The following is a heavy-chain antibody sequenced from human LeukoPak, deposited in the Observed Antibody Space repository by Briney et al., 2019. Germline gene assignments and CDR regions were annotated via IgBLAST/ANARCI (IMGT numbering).Heavy chain of an antibody. Sequence: SVKVSCTASGGTFSSYAISWVRQAPGQGLEWMGGIIPIFGTANYAQKFQGRVTITTDESTSTAYMELSSLRSQDTAVYYCAREGDGDNDYWGQGTLVTVSS. CDR1: GGTFSSYA. CDR2: IIPIFGTA. J-gene: IGHJ4*02. CDR3: AREGDGDNDY. V-gene: IGHV1-69*05. D-gene: IGHD3-16*01.